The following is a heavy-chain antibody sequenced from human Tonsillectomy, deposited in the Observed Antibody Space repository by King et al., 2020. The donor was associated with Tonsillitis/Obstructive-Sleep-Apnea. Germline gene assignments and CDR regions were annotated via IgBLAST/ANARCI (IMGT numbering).Heavy chain of an antibody. CDR2: ISSSSSYI. CDR3: ARDSRVVAATRNDY. J-gene: IGHJ4*02. D-gene: IGHD2-15*01. Sequence: VQLVESGGGLVKPGGSLRLSCAASGFTFSSYSMNWVRQAPGKGLELVSSISSSSSYIYYADSVKGRFTISRDNAKNSLYLQMNSLRAEDTAEYYCARDSRVVAATRNDYWGQGTLVTVSS. V-gene: IGHV3-21*01. CDR1: GFTFSSYS.